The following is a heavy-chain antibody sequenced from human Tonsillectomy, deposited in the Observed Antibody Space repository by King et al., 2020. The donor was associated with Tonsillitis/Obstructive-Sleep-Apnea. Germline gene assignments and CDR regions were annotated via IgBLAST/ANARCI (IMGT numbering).Heavy chain of an antibody. D-gene: IGHD3-16*02. J-gene: IGHJ4*02. CDR2: ISYDGSNK. Sequence: QLVESGGGVVQPGRSLRLSCAASGFTFSSYAMHWVRQAPGKGLEWVAVISYDGSNKYYADSVKGRFTISRDNSKNTLYLQMNSLRAEDTAVYYCATEGGLGELSHWGQGTLVTVSS. CDR1: GFTFSSYA. CDR3: ATEGGLGELSH. V-gene: IGHV3-30*01.